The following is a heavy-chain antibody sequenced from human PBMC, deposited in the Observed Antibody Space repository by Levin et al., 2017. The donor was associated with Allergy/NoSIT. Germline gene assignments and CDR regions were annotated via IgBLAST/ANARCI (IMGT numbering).Heavy chain of an antibody. D-gene: IGHD6-19*01. CDR1: GFTFSSYA. V-gene: IGHV3-33*01. CDR2: IWYDGSHK. CDR3: ARDRRSGSGWRDFDY. Sequence: GGSLRLSCAASGFTFSSYAMHWVRQAPGKGLEWVSVIWYDGSHKYYADSVKVRFTISRDNSKNTLYLQMDSLRVEDTAVFYCARDRRSGSGWRDFDYWGQGTLVTVSS. J-gene: IGHJ4*02.